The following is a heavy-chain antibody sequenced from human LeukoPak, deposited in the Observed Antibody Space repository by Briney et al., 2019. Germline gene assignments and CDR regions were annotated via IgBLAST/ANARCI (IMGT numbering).Heavy chain of an antibody. CDR2: ISSSGHYT. CDR1: GFTFSDYY. V-gene: IGHV3-11*05. CDR3: ARDVEGGTFDI. J-gene: IGHJ3*02. D-gene: IGHD3-16*01. Sequence: PGGSLRLSCAASGFTFSDYYMSWIRQAPGEGLEWVSYISSSGHYTNYADSVKGRFTISRDNSKNSLSLQMNSLRAEDTAVYFCARDVEGGTFDIWGQGTTVTVSS.